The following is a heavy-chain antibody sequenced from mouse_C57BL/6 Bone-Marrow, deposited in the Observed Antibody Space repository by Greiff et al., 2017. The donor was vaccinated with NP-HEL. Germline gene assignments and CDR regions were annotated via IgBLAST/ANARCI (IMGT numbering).Heavy chain of an antibody. CDR2: IDPEDGET. J-gene: IGHJ1*03. CDR1: GFNIKDYY. D-gene: IGHD1-1*01. CDR3: AFITTVVATPYWYFDV. V-gene: IGHV14-2*01. Sequence: VQLQQSGAELVKPGASVKLSCTASGFNIKDYYMHWVKQRTEQGLEWIGRIDPEDGETKYAPKFQGKATITADTSSNTAYLQLSSLTSEDTAVSYCAFITTVVATPYWYFDVWGTGTTVTVSS.